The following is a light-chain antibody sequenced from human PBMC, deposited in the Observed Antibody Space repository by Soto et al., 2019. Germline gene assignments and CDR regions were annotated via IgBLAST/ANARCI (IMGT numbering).Light chain of an antibody. CDR2: GAS. J-gene: IGKJ2*01. CDR1: RSFSSSY. CDR3: QQYGNSPPT. Sequence: EIVLTQSPDTLSLSPGERATLSCRASRSFSSSYLAWYQQKPGQPPRLLIYGASSRATGIPDRFSGSGSGTDFTLTISRLEPEDFAVYSCQQYGNSPPTFGQGTKLEIK. V-gene: IGKV3-20*01.